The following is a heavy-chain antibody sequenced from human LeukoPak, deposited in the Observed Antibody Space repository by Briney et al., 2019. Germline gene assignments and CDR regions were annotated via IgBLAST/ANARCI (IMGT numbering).Heavy chain of an antibody. Sequence: SETLSLTCSVSGGSISADYWIWIRQPAGKGLEYIGRYYPNGNTNYNPSLKSRVTMSVDTSKNQFSLKLSSVTAADTAVYYCARDVVAAPGTWDYWGQGTLVTVSS. CDR3: ARDVVAAPGTWDY. D-gene: IGHD6-13*01. CDR2: YYPNGNT. CDR1: GGSISADY. J-gene: IGHJ4*02. V-gene: IGHV4-4*07.